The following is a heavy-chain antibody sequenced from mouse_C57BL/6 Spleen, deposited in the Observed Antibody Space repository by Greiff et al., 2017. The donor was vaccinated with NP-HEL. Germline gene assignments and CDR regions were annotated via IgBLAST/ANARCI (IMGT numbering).Heavy chain of an antibody. Sequence: VQLQQSGAELVKPGASVKISCKASGYAFSSYWMNWVKQRPGKGLEWIGQIYPGDGDTNYNGKFKGKATLTADKSSSTAYMQLSSLTSEDSAVYFCARSGPYYGSSYYFDYWGQGTTLTVSS. CDR3: ARSGPYYGSSYYFDY. V-gene: IGHV1-80*01. CDR2: IYPGDGDT. D-gene: IGHD1-1*01. CDR1: GYAFSSYW. J-gene: IGHJ2*01.